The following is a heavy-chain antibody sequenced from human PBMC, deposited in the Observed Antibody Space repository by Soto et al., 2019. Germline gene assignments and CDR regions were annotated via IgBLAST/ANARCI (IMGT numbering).Heavy chain of an antibody. CDR1: GGSISSGGYC. V-gene: IGHV4-31*03. Sequence: QVQLQESGPGLVKPSQTLSLTCTVSGGSISSGGYCWSWIRQHPGKGLEWIGYIYYSGSTYYNPSLKSRVTISVDTSKNQFSLKLSSVTAADTAVYYCARGGDGVFYYYGMDVWGQGTTVTVSS. J-gene: IGHJ6*02. CDR2: IYYSGST. CDR3: ARGGDGVFYYYGMDV. D-gene: IGHD6-13*01.